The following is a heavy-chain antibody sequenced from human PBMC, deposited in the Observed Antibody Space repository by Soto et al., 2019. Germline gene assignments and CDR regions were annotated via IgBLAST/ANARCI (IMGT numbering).Heavy chain of an antibody. CDR3: ASSSAPWHGTDX. Sequence: GGSLRLSFAAPGFSFSSYAMSLVRQAPGQGPEWLSFISSSGGSAYYAYSVRVRFTISRDNSKNTLYLQMKSLVAEDTAVYYCASSSAPWHGTDXWGKGAT. CDR1: GFSFSSYA. CDR2: ISSSGGSA. J-gene: IGHJ6*04. V-gene: IGHV3-23*01. D-gene: IGHD6-6*01.